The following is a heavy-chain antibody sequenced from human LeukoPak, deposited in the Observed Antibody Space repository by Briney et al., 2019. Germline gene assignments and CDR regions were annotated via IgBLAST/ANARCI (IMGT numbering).Heavy chain of an antibody. D-gene: IGHD1-14*01. Sequence: SETLSLTCTVSGGSISSYYWSWIRQPPGKGLEWIGYIYYSGSTNYNPSLKSRVTISVDTSKNQFSLKVSSVTAADTAVYYCARRSGTSPFDSWGQGTLVTVSS. V-gene: IGHV4-59*08. CDR1: GGSISSYY. J-gene: IGHJ4*02. CDR3: ARRSGTSPFDS. CDR2: IYYSGST.